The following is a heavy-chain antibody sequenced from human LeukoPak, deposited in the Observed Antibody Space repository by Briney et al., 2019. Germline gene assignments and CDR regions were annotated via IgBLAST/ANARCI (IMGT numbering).Heavy chain of an antibody. CDR3: ARTYYDILTGYYAHFDY. CDR2: IKSDGSST. Sequence: QAGGSLRLSCAASGFTFSSYWMHWVRQAPGKGLVWVSRIKSDGSSTNYADFVKGRFTISRDNAKNSLYLQMNSLRAEDTAVYYCARTYYDILTGYYAHFDYWGQGTLVTVSS. J-gene: IGHJ4*02. V-gene: IGHV3-74*01. CDR1: GFTFSSYW. D-gene: IGHD3-9*01.